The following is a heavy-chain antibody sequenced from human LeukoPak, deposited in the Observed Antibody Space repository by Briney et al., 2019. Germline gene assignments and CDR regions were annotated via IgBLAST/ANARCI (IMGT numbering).Heavy chain of an antibody. CDR2: ISSSSSYI. V-gene: IGHV3-21*04. J-gene: IGHJ1*01. CDR3: AKEKLKYFEK. CDR1: GFTFSSYS. Sequence: GGSLTLSCAASGFTFSSYSMNWVRQAPGKGLEWVSSISSSSSYIYYADSVKGRFTISRDNAKNSLYLQMNSLRAEDTAFYYCAKEKLKYFEKWGQGTLVTVSS. D-gene: IGHD3-9*01.